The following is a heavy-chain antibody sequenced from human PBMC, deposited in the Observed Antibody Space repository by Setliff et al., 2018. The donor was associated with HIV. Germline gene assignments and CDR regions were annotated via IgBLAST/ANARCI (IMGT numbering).Heavy chain of an antibody. Sequence: SETLSLTCTVSGDSSSNDYWTWVRQPPGKGLEWIGNIHTSGTTKYNPSLSSRVTISVDMSKSQFSLRLSSVTAADTAMYYCAREYYRSGGYYSGWKYYYMDVWGKGTTVTVSS. CDR2: IHTSGTT. J-gene: IGHJ6*03. V-gene: IGHV4-4*08. CDR3: AREYYRSGGYYSGWKYYYMDV. CDR1: GDSSSNDY. D-gene: IGHD2-15*01.